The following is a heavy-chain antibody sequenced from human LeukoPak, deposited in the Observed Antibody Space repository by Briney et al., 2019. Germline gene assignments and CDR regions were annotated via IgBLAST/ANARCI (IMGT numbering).Heavy chain of an antibody. J-gene: IGHJ6*03. CDR1: NGSISSDTYF. D-gene: IGHD3-22*01. CDR3: ARGIEVGSGYMDV. Sequence: SETLSLTCTVSNGSISSDTYFWSWIRQPAGKGLEWIGRIYTSGSTNYNPSLKSRVTISVDTSKNQFSLKLSSVTAADTAVYYCARGIEVGSGYMDVWGKGTTVTISS. CDR2: IYTSGST. V-gene: IGHV4-61*02.